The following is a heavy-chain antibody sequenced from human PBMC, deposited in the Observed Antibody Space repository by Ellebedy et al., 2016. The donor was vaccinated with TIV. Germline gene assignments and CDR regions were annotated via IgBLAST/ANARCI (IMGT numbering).Heavy chain of an antibody. CDR2: IYYNGNT. D-gene: IGHD3-22*01. J-gene: IGHJ4*02. CDR3: ARQYNYGTSGYYVDY. Sequence: MPGGSLRLSCAASGFDFSGYWMSWIRQPPGKPLEWIGYIYYNGNTNYNPSLKSRVTISVDTSKNQFSLKLSSVTAADTAVYYCARQYNYGTSGYYVDYWGQGTLLTVSS. CDR1: GFDFSGYW. V-gene: IGHV4-59*08.